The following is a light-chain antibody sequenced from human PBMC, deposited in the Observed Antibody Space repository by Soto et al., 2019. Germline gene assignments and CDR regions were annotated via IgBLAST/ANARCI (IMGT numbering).Light chain of an antibody. V-gene: IGKV3-20*01. Sequence: EIVLTQSPGTLSLSPGERATLSCRASQTVNSDYLAWYQHRPGQAPRLLIYGAFIGAAGIPDRFSGSGSGTDFTLTISRLEPEDFAVYHCHHFSRSAIFTFGPGTTVDIK. CDR2: GAF. J-gene: IGKJ3*01. CDR1: QTVNSDY. CDR3: HHFSRSAIFT.